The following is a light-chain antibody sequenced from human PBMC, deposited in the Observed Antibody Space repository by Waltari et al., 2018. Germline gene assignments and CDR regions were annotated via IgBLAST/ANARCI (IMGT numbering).Light chain of an antibody. Sequence: IQMTQSPSSLSASVGDRVSITCRTSHNIATHLYWYQQRPGTAPHLLIHCASTLHSGAPVKFSGSGSGTEFTLTISGLQSEDSATYFCQQSYSSPYTFGQVTKLDI. CDR2: CAS. CDR3: QQSYSSPYT. V-gene: IGKV1-39*01. J-gene: IGKJ2*01. CDR1: HNIATH.